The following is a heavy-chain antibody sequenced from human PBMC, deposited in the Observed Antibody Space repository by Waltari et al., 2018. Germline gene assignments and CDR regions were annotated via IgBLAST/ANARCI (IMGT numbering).Heavy chain of an antibody. CDR1: GSPFAHYA. CDR3: ARVNSNYVNWFDP. V-gene: IGHV3-20*04. D-gene: IGHD4-4*01. CDR2: INWDGSST. Sequence: EEQLVESGGGVVRPGGSLGLSCAASGSPFAHYAMSWVRQAPGKGLEWVSGINWDGSSTGYADSVKGRFTISRDNAKNSLHLHVNSLTAEDTAFYYCARVNSNYVNWFDPWGQGTLVIVSS. J-gene: IGHJ5*02.